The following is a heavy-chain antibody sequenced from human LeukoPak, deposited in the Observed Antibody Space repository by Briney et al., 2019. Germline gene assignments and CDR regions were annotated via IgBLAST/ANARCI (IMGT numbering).Heavy chain of an antibody. CDR2: IISSGAGT. CDR1: GFSFSSYA. CDR3: ARDWQTRSGWSNY. V-gene: IGHV3-23*01. J-gene: IGHJ4*02. Sequence: PGGSQRLSCAASGFSFSSYAMSWVRQAPGKGLEWVSGIISSGAGTNYADSVRGRFTISRDNAKSSLYLQMNSLRAEDTAVYYCARDWQTRSGWSNYWGQGTLVTVSS. D-gene: IGHD6-19*01.